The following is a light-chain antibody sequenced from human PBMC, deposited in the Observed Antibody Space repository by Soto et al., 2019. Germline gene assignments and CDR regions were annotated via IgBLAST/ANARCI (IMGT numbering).Light chain of an antibody. CDR1: SYNIGAGYD. Sequence: QSVLTQPPSVSGAPGQRVTISCAGSSYNIGAGYDVNWYQQLPGTAPKLLIYDDTNRPSGVPDRFSGSKSATSASLAITGLQAEDEAIYYCQSSDSSLSGSVVFGGGTKLTVL. CDR3: QSSDSSLSGSVV. J-gene: IGLJ2*01. V-gene: IGLV1-40*01. CDR2: DDT.